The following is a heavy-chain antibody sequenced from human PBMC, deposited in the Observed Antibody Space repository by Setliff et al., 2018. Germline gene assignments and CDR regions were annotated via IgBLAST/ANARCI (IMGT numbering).Heavy chain of an antibody. CDR3: ATGAYYYDSSGYPAEYFQH. J-gene: IGHJ1*01. V-gene: IGHV1-24*01. CDR2: FDPEDGET. D-gene: IGHD3-22*01. Sequence: ASVKVSCKASGYTFISYDISWVRQAPGKGLEWMGGFDPEDGETIYAQKFQGRVTMTEDTSTDTAYMELSSLRSEDTAVYYCATGAYYYDSSGYPAEYFQHWGQGTLVTVSS. CDR1: GYTFISYD.